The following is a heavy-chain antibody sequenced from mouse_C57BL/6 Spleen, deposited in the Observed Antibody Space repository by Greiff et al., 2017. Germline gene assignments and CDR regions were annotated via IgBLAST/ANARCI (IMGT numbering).Heavy chain of an antibody. CDR2: IYPNSGGP. CDR1: GYTFTSYW. D-gene: IGHD1-1*01. J-gene: IGHJ1*03. CDR3: ARWNCYGSSYDWYFEV. Sequence: VQLQQSGAELVKPGASVKLSCKASGYTFTSYWMHWVKQRPGRGLEWIGRIYPNSGGPKYNEKFKSKATLTVDKPSSAAYMQLSSLTSEDSAVYYCARWNCYGSSYDWYFEVWGTGTTVTVSS. V-gene: IGHV1-72*01.